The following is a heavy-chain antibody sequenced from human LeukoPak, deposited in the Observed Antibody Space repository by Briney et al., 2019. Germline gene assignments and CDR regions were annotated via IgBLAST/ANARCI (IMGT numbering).Heavy chain of an antibody. Sequence: ASVKVSCKASGYTFTGYYMHWVRQAPGQGLEWMGWINPNSGGTNYAQKFQGRVTMTRDTSISTAYMELSRLRSDGTAVYYCARVGLWFGELLSTSVEGNWFDPWGQGTLVIVSS. D-gene: IGHD3-10*01. CDR1: GYTFTGYY. CDR3: ARVGLWFGELLSTSVEGNWFDP. J-gene: IGHJ5*02. CDR2: INPNSGGT. V-gene: IGHV1-2*02.